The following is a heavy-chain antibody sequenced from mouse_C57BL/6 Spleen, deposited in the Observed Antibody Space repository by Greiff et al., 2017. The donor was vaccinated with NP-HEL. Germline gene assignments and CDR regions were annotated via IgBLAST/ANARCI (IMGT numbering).Heavy chain of an antibody. CDR2: IYPRSGNT. CDR3: ARSSDGYQGDFDY. CDR1: GYTFTSYG. J-gene: IGHJ2*01. V-gene: IGHV1-81*01. Sequence: VQLQQSGAELARPGASVKLSCKASGYTFTSYGISWVKQRTGQGLEWIGEIYPRSGNTYYNEKFKGQATLTADKSSSTAYMELRSLTSEDSAVYFCARSSDGYQGDFDYWGQGTTLTVSS. D-gene: IGHD2-3*01.